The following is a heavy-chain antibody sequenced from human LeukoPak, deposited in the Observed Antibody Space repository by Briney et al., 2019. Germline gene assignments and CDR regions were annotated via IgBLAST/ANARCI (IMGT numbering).Heavy chain of an antibody. V-gene: IGHV4-59*03. D-gene: IGHD3-10*01. J-gene: IGHJ4*02. Sequence: SETLSLTCTVSGGSIRNYYWSWIRQPPGKGLEWIGYVYHTGNTKYNPSLESRATISIHTSKHQFSLKLSSVTAADSAVYYCAKSDGSGSYFDYWGQGTLVTVS. CDR1: GGSIRNYY. CDR3: AKSDGSGSYFDY. CDR2: VYHTGNT.